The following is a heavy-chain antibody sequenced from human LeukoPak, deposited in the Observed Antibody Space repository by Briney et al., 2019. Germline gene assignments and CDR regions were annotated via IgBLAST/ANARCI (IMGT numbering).Heavy chain of an antibody. V-gene: IGHV3-21*06. Sequence: GGSLSLSCAASGFAFSDYAMNWVRQAPGMGLEWVSSIRSLSTYMYYADSVKGRFTISRDNAKNSLYLQMNSLRVEDTAVYYCARREGFYDSSMNFDGDALDMRARGTMVTVSS. D-gene: IGHD3-22*01. CDR3: ARREGFYDSSMNFDGDALDM. CDR2: IRSLSTYM. J-gene: IGHJ3*02. CDR1: GFAFSDYA.